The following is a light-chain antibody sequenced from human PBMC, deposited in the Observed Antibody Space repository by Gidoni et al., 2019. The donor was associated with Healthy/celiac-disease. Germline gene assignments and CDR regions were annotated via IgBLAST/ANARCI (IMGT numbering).Light chain of an antibody. V-gene: IGKV1-5*03. Sequence: DIQMTQSPSTLSASVGARGTITCRASQSISSWLAWYQQKPGKAPKRLIYKASSLESGVPSRFSGSGSGKEFTLTISSLQPDDFATYYCQQYNSYLLTFGGGTKVEIK. CDR1: QSISSW. CDR3: QQYNSYLLT. CDR2: KAS. J-gene: IGKJ4*01.